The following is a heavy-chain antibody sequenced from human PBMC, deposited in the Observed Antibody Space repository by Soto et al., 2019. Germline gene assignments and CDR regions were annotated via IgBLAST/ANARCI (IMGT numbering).Heavy chain of an antibody. CDR2: IRRKANSYTT. J-gene: IGHJ6*02. D-gene: IGHD6-19*01. V-gene: IGHV3-72*01. Sequence: EVRLVESGGGLVQPGGSLRLSFAASGLIFSDYHMDWVRQAPGKGLEWVGRIRRKANSYTTEYAASVKGRFTISRDDSKNSLYLQMNSLKSEDTAVYYCAMLGGWSGGSSGMDVWGQGTTVTVSS. CDR3: AMLGGWSGGSSGMDV. CDR1: GLIFSDYH.